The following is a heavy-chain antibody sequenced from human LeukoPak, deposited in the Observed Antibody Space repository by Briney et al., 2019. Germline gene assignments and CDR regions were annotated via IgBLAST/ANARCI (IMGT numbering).Heavy chain of an antibody. CDR3: ARGRSIVGATRGEPRYFDY. CDR2: INHSGST. Sequence: SETLSLTCAVYGGSFSGYYWSWIRQPPGKGLEWIGEINHSGSTNYNPSLKSRVTISVDTSKNQFSLKLSSVTAADTAVYYCARGRSIVGATRGEPRYFDYWGQGTLVTVSS. D-gene: IGHD1-26*01. J-gene: IGHJ4*02. V-gene: IGHV4-34*01. CDR1: GGSFSGYY.